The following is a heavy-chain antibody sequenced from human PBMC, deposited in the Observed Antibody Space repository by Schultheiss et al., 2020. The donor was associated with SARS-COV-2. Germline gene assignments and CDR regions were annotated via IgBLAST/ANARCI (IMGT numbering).Heavy chain of an antibody. CDR1: GDSISSNHW. CDR2: MYQSGRT. J-gene: IGHJ6*02. CDR3: ARDGCSSTSCYTRGYYYYCMDV. V-gene: IGHV4-4*02. D-gene: IGHD2-2*02. Sequence: SETLSLTCAVSGDSISSNHWWTWVPQPPGKGLEWIGEMYQSGRTNYNPSLKRRVTISQDKSKNQFSLKLSSVTAADTAVYYCARDGCSSTSCYTRGYYYYCMDVWGQGTTVTVSS.